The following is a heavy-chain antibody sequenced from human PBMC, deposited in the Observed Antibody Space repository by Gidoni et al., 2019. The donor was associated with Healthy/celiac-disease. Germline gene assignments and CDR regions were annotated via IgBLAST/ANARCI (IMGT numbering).Heavy chain of an antibody. J-gene: IGHJ3*02. CDR2: ISGSGGST. CDR1: GFTFSSYA. CDR3: AKNLIWFRELNDAFDI. D-gene: IGHD3-10*01. Sequence: EVQLLESGGGLVQPGGSLRLSCAASGFTFSSYAMSWVRQAPGKGLDWFSAISGSGGSTYYADSVKGRFTISRDNSKNTLYLQMNSLRAEDTAVYYCAKNLIWFRELNDAFDIWGQGTMVTVSS. V-gene: IGHV3-23*01.